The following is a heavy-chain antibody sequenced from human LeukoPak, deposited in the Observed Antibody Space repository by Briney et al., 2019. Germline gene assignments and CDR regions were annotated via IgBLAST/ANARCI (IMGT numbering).Heavy chain of an antibody. CDR3: AKDSQRGYNFGYDQFAY. CDR1: GFTFSSYE. Sequence: RSGGSLRLSCAASGFTFSSYEMNWVRQAPGKGLEWLAFIEYNGATKDYADSVKGRFTISRDNSKNTVSLQMNSLRAEDTALYCCAKDSQRGYNFGYDQFAYWGQGILVTVSS. D-gene: IGHD5-18*01. CDR2: IEYNGATK. V-gene: IGHV3-30*02. J-gene: IGHJ4*02.